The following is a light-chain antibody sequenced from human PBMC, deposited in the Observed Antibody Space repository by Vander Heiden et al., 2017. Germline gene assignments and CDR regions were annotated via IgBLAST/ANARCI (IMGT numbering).Light chain of an antibody. CDR1: QSALYSSNNKNF. V-gene: IGKV4-1*01. CDR3: QQYYSTPRT. Sequence: DIVMTQSPDSLAASLGESATINCKSTQSALYSSNNKNFLAWYQQKPGQPPKLLLYWASTRESGVPDRFSGSGSGTDFTLTISSLQAEDVAVYYCQQYYSTPRTFGQGTKVEIK. CDR2: WAS. J-gene: IGKJ1*01.